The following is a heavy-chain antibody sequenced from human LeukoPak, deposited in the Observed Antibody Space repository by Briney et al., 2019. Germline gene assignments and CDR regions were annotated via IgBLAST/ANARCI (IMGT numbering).Heavy chain of an antibody. CDR2: ISYDGSNK. Sequence: GGSLRLSCAASGFTFSSYAMHWVRQAPGKGLEWVAVISYDGSNKYYADSVKGRFTISRDNAKNSLYLQMNSLRAEDTAVYYCARDHYYDSSGYYMLLGYWGQGTLVTVSS. CDR1: GFTFSSYA. D-gene: IGHD3-22*01. V-gene: IGHV3-30-3*01. J-gene: IGHJ4*02. CDR3: ARDHYYDSSGYYMLLGY.